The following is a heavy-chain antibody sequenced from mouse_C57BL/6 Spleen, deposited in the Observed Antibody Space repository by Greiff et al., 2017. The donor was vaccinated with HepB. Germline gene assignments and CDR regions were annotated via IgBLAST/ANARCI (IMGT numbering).Heavy chain of an antibody. D-gene: IGHD2-2*01. J-gene: IGHJ3*01. V-gene: IGHV10-1*01. CDR2: IRSKSNNYAT. CDR1: GFSFNTYA. CDR3: VRQGMVTTVFAY. Sequence: EVHLVESGGGLVQPKGSLKLSCAASGFSFNTYAMNWVRQAPGKGLEWVARIRSKSNNYATYYADSVKDRFTISRDDSESMLYLQMNNLKTEDTAMYYCVRQGMVTTVFAYWGQGTLVTVSA.